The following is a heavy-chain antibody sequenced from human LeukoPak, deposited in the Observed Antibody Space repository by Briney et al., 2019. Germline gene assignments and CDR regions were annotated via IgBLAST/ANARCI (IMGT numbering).Heavy chain of an antibody. CDR1: GFTFSSYG. J-gene: IGHJ4*02. V-gene: IGHV3-30*18. CDR3: AKDFFEGYCSGGSCYPLDY. CDR2: ISYDGSNK. Sequence: GGSLRLSCAASGFTFSSYGMHWVRQAPGKGLEWVAVISYDGSNKYYADSVKGRFTISRDNSKNTLYLQMNSLRAEDTAVYYCAKDFFEGYCSGGSCYPLDYWGQGTLVTVSS. D-gene: IGHD2-15*01.